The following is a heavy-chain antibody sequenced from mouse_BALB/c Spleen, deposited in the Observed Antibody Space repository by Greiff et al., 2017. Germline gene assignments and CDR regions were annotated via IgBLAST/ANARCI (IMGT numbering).Heavy chain of an antibody. CDR2: IRSKSNNYAT. CDR1: GFTFNTYA. J-gene: IGHJ1*01. V-gene: IGHV10-1*02. Sequence: EVMLVESGGGLVQPKGSLKLSCAASGFTFNTYAMNWVRQAPGKGLEWVARIRSKSNNYATYYADSVKDRFTISRDDSQSMLYLQMNNLKTEDTAMYYCVRHGNWDFDVWGAGTTVTVSS. D-gene: IGHD4-1*01. CDR3: VRHGNWDFDV.